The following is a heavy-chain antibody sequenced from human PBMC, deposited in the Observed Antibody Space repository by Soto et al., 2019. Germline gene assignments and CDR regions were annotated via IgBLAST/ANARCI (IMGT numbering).Heavy chain of an antibody. CDR3: ASLEWLPEDRGGMDV. V-gene: IGHV4-39*01. CDR2: IYYSGST. Sequence: SETLSLTCTVSGGSICSSSYYWGWIRQPPGKGLEWIGSIYYSGSTYYNPSLKSRVTISVDTSKNQFSLKLSSVTAADTAVYYCASLEWLPEDRGGMDVWGQGTTVTVSS. D-gene: IGHD3-3*01. J-gene: IGHJ6*02. CDR1: GGSICSSSYY.